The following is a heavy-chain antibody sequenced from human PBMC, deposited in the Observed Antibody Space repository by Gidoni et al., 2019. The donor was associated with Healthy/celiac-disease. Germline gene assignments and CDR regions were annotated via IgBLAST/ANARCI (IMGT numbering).Heavy chain of an antibody. V-gene: IGHV3-9*01. Sequence: EVQLVESGGGLVRPGRSLRLSCAASGFRLDEYAMHWVRQAPGKGLEWVSGISWNSGSIGYADSVKGRFTISRDNAKNSLYLQMNSLRAEDTALYYCAKDSRWKWLGRVDAFDIWGQGTMVTVSS. CDR1: GFRLDEYA. J-gene: IGHJ3*02. CDR2: ISWNSGSI. CDR3: AKDSRWKWLGRVDAFDI. D-gene: IGHD6-19*01.